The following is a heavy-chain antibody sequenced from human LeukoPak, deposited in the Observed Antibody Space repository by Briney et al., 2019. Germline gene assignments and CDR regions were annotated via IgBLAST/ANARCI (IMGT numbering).Heavy chain of an antibody. CDR3: ARGPSGYHNT. CDR1: GSTFSSYS. V-gene: IGHV3-21*01. CDR2: ISSSSSYI. D-gene: IGHD5-12*01. J-gene: IGHJ4*02. Sequence: PGGSLRLSCAASGSTFSSYSMNWVRQAPGKGLEWVSSISSSSSYIYYADSVKGRFTISRDNSKNTLYLQMNSLRAEDTAVYYCARGPSGYHNTGGQGTLVTVSS.